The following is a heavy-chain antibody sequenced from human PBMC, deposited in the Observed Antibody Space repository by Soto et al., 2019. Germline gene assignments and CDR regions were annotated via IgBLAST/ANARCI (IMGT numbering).Heavy chain of an antibody. D-gene: IGHD4-17*01. V-gene: IGHV1-3*01. J-gene: IGHJ4*02. Sequence: QVQLVQSGAEVKKPGASVKVSCKASGYTFTYYAMHWVRQAPGQRLEWMGWINAGNGNTKYSQKFQGRVTITRDTSASTAYMELRRLRSADTAVYYCARSDGPLGDYWGQGPLVTVSS. CDR3: ARSDGPLGDY. CDR2: INAGNGNT. CDR1: GYTFTYYA.